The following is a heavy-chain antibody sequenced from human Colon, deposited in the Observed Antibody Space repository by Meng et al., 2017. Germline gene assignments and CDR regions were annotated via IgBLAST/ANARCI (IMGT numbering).Heavy chain of an antibody. D-gene: IGHD2-15*01. V-gene: IGHV4-30-4*01. J-gene: IGHJ4*02. Sequence: QVQRQESGPGLVQPSQTLSLTCTVSGGSISSGDYYWSWIRQPPGKGLEWIGYIYYSGSTYSNASLKSRVTISIDTPKLQFSLNLTSVTAADTGVYYCAEGWTRHRWGQGTLVTVSS. CDR2: IYYSGST. CDR3: AEGWTRHR. CDR1: GGSISSGDYY.